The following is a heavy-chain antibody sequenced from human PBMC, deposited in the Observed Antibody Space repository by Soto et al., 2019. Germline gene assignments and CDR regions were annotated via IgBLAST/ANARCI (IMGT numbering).Heavy chain of an antibody. CDR2: INSDGSST. D-gene: IGHD3-3*01. J-gene: IGHJ6*03. Sequence: GGSLRLSCAASGFTFSSYWMHWVRQAPGKGLVWVSRINSDGSSTSYADSVKGRFTISRDNAKNTLYLQMNSLRAEDTAVYYCARASRYYDFWSGYYPPYYYYYMDVWGKGTTVTVSS. CDR1: GFTFSSYW. CDR3: ARASRYYDFWSGYYPPYYYYYMDV. V-gene: IGHV3-74*01.